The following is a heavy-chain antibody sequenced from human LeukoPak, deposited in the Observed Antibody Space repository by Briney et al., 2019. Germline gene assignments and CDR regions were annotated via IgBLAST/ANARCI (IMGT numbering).Heavy chain of an antibody. D-gene: IGHD6-19*01. CDR3: YVSSGGV. CDR1: GGSISSSSYY. Sequence: SETLSLTCTVSGGSISSSSYYWGWIRQPPGKGLEWIGSIYYSGSTYYNPSLKSRVTISVDTSKNQFSLKLSSVTAADTAVYYCYVSSGGVGDQGTLVTVSS. CDR2: IYYSGST. J-gene: IGHJ4*02. V-gene: IGHV4-39*07.